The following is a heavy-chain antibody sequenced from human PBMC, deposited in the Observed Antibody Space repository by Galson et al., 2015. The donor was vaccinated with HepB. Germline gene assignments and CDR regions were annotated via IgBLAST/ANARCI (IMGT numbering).Heavy chain of an antibody. Sequence: SLRLSCAASGFTLSSYGMHWVRQAPGKGLEWVAMIAYDGKSIYYLDSVKGRFTISRDSFKNTLYLQMDSLTGEDTAVYYCARDYGPNNWYNWFDPWGQGTLVTVSS. CDR3: ARDYGPNNWYNWFDP. D-gene: IGHD1-1*01. CDR1: GFTLSSYG. J-gene: IGHJ5*02. V-gene: IGHV3-30*03. CDR2: IAYDGKSI.